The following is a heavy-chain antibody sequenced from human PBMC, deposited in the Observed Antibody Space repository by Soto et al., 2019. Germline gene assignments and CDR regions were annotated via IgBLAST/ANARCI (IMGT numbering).Heavy chain of an antibody. CDR2: INSDGSST. D-gene: IGHD2-15*01. Sequence: EVQLVESGGGLVQPGGSLRLSCAASGFTFSSYWMHWVRQAPGKGLVWVSRINSDGSSTSYADSVKGRFTISRDNAKNTLYLQMNSVRVEDTAVYYCVRTSLVVAAATREDYWGQGTLVTVSS. J-gene: IGHJ4*02. CDR3: VRTSLVVAAATREDY. V-gene: IGHV3-74*01. CDR1: GFTFSSYW.